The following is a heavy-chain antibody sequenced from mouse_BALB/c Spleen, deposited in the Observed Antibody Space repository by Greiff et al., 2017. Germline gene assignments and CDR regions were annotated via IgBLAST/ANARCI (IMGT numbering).Heavy chain of an antibody. CDR1: GFSLTSYG. CDR3: ARESPLYYGYDYYAMDD. CDR2: IWGDGST. V-gene: IGHV2-6-7*01. D-gene: IGHD1-2*01. J-gene: IGHJ4*01. Sequence: QVQLKESGPGLVAPSQSLSITCTVSGFSLTSYGVNWVRQPPGKGLEWLGMIWGDGSTDYNSALKSRLSISKDNSKSQVFLKMNSLQTDDTARYYCARESPLYYGYDYYAMDDWGQGTSVTVSS.